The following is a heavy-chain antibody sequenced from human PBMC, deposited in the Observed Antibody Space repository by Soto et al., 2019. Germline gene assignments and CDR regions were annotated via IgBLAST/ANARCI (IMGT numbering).Heavy chain of an antibody. CDR3: AVITISNHLHRMDV. V-gene: IGHV1-69*12. D-gene: IGHD3-3*01. CDR2: IIPIFGTA. J-gene: IGHJ6*02. CDR1: GGTFSSYA. Sequence: QVQLVQSGAEVKKPGSSVKVSCKASGGTFSSYAISWVRQAPGQGLEWMGGIIPIFGTANYAQKFQGRVTITADESMSTAYMELSSLRSEDTAVYYCAVITISNHLHRMDVWGQGTTVTVSS.